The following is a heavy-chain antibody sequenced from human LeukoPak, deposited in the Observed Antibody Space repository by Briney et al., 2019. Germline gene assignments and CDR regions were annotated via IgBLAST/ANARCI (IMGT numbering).Heavy chain of an antibody. Sequence: SETLSLTCTVSGGSISGYYWSWIRQPPGKGLEWIGYIHFTGSTHYIPSLKSRVTISVGTSKNQFSLRLSSVTAADTAVYYCARHDIGANNLDYCGQGALVTVSS. CDR1: GGSISGYY. V-gene: IGHV4-59*08. D-gene: IGHD2-15*01. J-gene: IGHJ4*02. CDR2: IHFTGST. CDR3: ARHDIGANNLDY.